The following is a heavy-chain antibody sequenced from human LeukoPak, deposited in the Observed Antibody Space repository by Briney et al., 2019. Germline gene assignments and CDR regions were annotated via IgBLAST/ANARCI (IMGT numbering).Heavy chain of an antibody. V-gene: IGHV3-11*01. J-gene: IGHJ6*02. CDR3: AREWVAVAAYSGGMDV. D-gene: IGHD6-19*01. CDR2: TGGSCSPI. Sequence: GGSQTLSCAPSGLTFSHFYTRWIRHARGGAMEWVSYTGGSCSPIYFAVSVKGRFTGSRDNAKNALYLQMNSLRAGDAAVYYCAREWVAVAAYSGGMDVCGQGATGTVSS. CDR1: GLTFSHFY.